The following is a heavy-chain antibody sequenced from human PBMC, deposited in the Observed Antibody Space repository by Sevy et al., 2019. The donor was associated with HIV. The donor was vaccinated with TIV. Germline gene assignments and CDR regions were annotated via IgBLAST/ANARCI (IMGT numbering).Heavy chain of an antibody. CDR1: GFSFDRYG. V-gene: IGHV3-33*01. CDR3: ARDAARVIVPTAGFDS. J-gene: IGHJ5*01. D-gene: IGHD1-1*01. CDR2: ILYEGINK. Sequence: GGSLRLSCAASGFSFDRYGMHWVRQAPGKGLEWVAVILYEGINKDYGDSVRGRFTISRDNSKKTLYLQMNSLRDEDTAIYYCARDAARVIVPTAGFDSWGQGTLVTVSS.